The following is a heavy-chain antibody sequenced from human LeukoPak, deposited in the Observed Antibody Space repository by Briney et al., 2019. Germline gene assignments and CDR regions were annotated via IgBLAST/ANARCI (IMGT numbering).Heavy chain of an antibody. V-gene: IGHV3-15*01. D-gene: IGHD2-2*02. CDR1: GFTFSNAW. CDR3: TTDIVVVPAAISNWNDVDY. J-gene: IGHJ4*02. CDR2: IKSKTDGGTT. Sequence: GGSLRLSCAASGFTFSNAWMSWVRQAPGKGLEWVGRIKSKTDGGTTDYAAPVKGRFTISRDDSKNTLYLQMNSLKTEDTAVYYCTTDIVVVPAAISNWNDVDYWGQGTLVTVSS.